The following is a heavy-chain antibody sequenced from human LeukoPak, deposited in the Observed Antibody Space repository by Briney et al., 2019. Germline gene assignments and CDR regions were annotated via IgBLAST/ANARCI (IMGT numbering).Heavy chain of an antibody. D-gene: IGHD6-19*01. CDR3: ARYSSGWDYFDY. J-gene: IGHJ4*02. V-gene: IGHV1-8*01. CDR2: MNPNSGNT. CDR1: GYTFTSYD. Sequence: ASVKVSCKASGYTFTSYDINWVRQATGQGLEWMGWMNPNSGNTGYAQKFQGRVTMTRNTSISTAYMELSSLRSEDTAVYYCARYSSGWDYFDYWGQGTLVTVSS.